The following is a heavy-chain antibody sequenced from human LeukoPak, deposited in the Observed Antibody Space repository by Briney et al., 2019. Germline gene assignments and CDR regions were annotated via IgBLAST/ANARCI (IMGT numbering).Heavy chain of an antibody. CDR3: ARRGGFFDF. V-gene: IGHV4-39*07. CDR1: GGSISSSSYY. Sequence: SETLSLTCTVSGGSISSSSYYWGWIRQPPGKGLEWIGSIYYSGSTNYNPSLQSRVTISIDKSKNQFSLRLSSVTAADTAFYYCARRGGFFDFWGQGTLVTVSS. D-gene: IGHD3-16*01. CDR2: IYYSGST. J-gene: IGHJ4*02.